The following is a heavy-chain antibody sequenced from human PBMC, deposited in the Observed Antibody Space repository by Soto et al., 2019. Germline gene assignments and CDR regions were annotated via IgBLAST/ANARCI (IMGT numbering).Heavy chain of an antibody. CDR3: AKDQDTLEWLLLRGDDYYYGMDV. Sequence: QVQLVESGGGVVQPGRSLRLSCAASGFTFSSYGMHWVRQAPGKGLEWVAVISYDGSNKYYADSVKGRFTISRDNSKNTLYLQMNSLRAEDTAVYYCAKDQDTLEWLLLRGDDYYYGMDVWGQGTTVTVSS. V-gene: IGHV3-30*18. J-gene: IGHJ6*02. CDR2: ISYDGSNK. D-gene: IGHD3-3*01. CDR1: GFTFSSYG.